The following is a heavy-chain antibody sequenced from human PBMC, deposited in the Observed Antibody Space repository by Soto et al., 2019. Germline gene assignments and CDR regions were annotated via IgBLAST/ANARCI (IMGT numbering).Heavy chain of an antibody. Sequence: PGGSLRLSCAASGFTFSSYWMSWVRQAPGKGLERVANIKQDGSEKYYVVSVKGRFTISRDNAKNSLYLQMNSLRAEDTAVYYCARSIAARLNWFDPWGQGTLVTVSS. J-gene: IGHJ5*02. D-gene: IGHD6-6*01. CDR1: GFTFSSYW. V-gene: IGHV3-7*01. CDR2: IKQDGSEK. CDR3: ARSIAARLNWFDP.